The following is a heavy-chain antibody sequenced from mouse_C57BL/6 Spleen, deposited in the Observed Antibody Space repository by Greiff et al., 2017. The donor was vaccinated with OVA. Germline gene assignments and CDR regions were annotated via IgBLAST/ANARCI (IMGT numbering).Heavy chain of an antibody. CDR1: GYTFTSYW. J-gene: IGHJ4*01. CDR3: ARGVLRTGAMDY. CDR2: IDPSDSYT. D-gene: IGHD1-1*01. V-gene: IGHV1-50*01. Sequence: VQLQQPGAELVKPGASVKLSCKASGYTFTSYWMQWVKQRPGQGLEWIGEIDPSDSYTNYNQKFKGKATLTVDTSSSTAYMQLSSLTSEDSAVYYCARGVLRTGAMDYWGQGTSVTVSS.